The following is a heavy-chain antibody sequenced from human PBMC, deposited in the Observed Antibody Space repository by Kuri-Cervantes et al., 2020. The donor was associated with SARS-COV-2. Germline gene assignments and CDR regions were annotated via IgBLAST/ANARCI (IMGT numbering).Heavy chain of an antibody. V-gene: IGHV4-59*01. CDR1: GDSISDYY. CDR2: IYYSGTT. CDR3: ASVRLEGYYMDV. J-gene: IGHJ6*03. D-gene: IGHD3-16*01. Sequence: SETLSLTCTVSGDSISDYYWSWIRQPPGKGQEWIGYIYYSGTTNYNPSLKSRVTISVDTSKNQFSLKLSSVTAADTAVYYCASVRLEGYYMDVWGKGTTVTVSS.